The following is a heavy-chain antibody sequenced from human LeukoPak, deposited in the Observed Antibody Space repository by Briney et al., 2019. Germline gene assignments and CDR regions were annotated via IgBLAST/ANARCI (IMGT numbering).Heavy chain of an antibody. Sequence: SGTLSLTCTVSGGSISSGDYYWGWIRQPPGKGLEWIASIYYSGNTYYNPSLKSRVTISVDTSKNQFSLKLSSVAAADTAVYYCARIGYYYYMDVWGKGTTVTVSS. D-gene: IGHD3-3*01. J-gene: IGHJ6*03. CDR2: IYYSGNT. CDR1: GGSISSGDYY. CDR3: ARIGYYYYMDV. V-gene: IGHV4-39*01.